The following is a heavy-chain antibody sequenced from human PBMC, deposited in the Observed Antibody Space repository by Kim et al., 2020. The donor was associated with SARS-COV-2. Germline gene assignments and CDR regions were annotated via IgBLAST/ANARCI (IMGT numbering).Heavy chain of an antibody. V-gene: IGHV3-53*01. CDR1: GFTVSGNY. CDR3: ARQVGKVGWIDP. Sequence: GGSLRLSCAASGFTVSGNYMSWVRQAPGKGLEWVSVIYSSGNTNYADSVKGRFTISRDNSKNTVYLQMNSLRGEDTAVYYCARQVGKVGWIDPWGQGTLVTVSS. D-gene: IGHD1-26*01. CDR2: IYSSGNT. J-gene: IGHJ5*02.